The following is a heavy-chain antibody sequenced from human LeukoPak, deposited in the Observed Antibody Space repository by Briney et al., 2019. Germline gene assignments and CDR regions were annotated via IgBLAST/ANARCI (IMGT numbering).Heavy chain of an antibody. CDR3: ARPVFEYSTSDAFDI. Sequence: GESLRISCKGSGYSFTSYWIGWVRQMPGKGLEWMGIIYPGDSDTRYSPSFQGQVTISADKSISTAYLQWSSLKASDTAMYYCARPVFEYSTSDAFDIWGQGTMVTVSS. D-gene: IGHD6-6*01. CDR1: GYSFTSYW. V-gene: IGHV5-51*01. J-gene: IGHJ3*02. CDR2: IYPGDSDT.